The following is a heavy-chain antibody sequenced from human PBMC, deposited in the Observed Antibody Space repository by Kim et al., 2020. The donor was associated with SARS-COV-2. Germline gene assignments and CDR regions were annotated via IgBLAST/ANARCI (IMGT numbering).Heavy chain of an antibody. CDR2: IYYSGST. CDR1: GGSISSGGYY. CDR3: ARAPGQWLAGGDYWFDP. V-gene: IGHV4-31*03. D-gene: IGHD6-19*01. J-gene: IGHJ5*02. Sequence: SETLSLTCTVSGGSISSGGYYWSWIRQHPGKGLEWIGYIYYSGSTYYNPSLKSRVTISVDTSKNQFSLKLSSVTAADTAVYYCARAPGQWLAGGDYWFDPWGPGTPFTVSS.